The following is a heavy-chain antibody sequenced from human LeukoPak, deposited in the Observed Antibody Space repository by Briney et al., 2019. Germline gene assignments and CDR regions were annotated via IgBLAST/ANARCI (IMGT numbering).Heavy chain of an antibody. CDR1: GYTFTSYG. Sequence: VAAVTVSCKASGYTFTSYGISWVRQAPGQGLEGMGWISAYNGNTNYAQKLQGRVTMTTDTSTSTAYMELRSLRSDDTAVYHCARILSGGECFDYWGQGTLVTVSS. D-gene: IGHD2-8*02. J-gene: IGHJ4*02. CDR3: ARILSGGECFDY. CDR2: ISAYNGNT. V-gene: IGHV1-18*04.